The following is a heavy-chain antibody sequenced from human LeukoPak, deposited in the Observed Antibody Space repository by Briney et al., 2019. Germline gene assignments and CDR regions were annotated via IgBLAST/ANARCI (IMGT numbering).Heavy chain of an antibody. V-gene: IGHV3-48*04. CDR2: ISSNGTII. D-gene: IGHD3-10*01. CDR3: ARDANFGYDAFDI. CDR1: GFTFSSYS. Sequence: GGSLRLSCAASGFTFSSYSMNWARQVPGKGLEWISYISSNGTIIHYADSVRGRFTISRDNAKNSLYLQMNSLRVEDTAVYYCARDANFGYDAFDIWGQGTMVTVSS. J-gene: IGHJ3*02.